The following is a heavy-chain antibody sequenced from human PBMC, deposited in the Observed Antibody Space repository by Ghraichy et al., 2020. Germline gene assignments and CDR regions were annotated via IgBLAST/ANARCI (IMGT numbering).Heavy chain of an antibody. V-gene: IGHV4-34*01. J-gene: IGHJ4*02. Sequence: SETLSLTCAVYGGSFSGYYWSWIRQPPGKGLGWIGEVNHSGSTNYNPSLKSRVTISVDTTKNQFSLKLSSVTAAATAVYYCARGRKARYGDPRNSGFTDYWGQGTLVTVSS. CDR2: VNHSGST. CDR1: GGSFSGYY. D-gene: IGHD4-17*01. CDR3: ARGRKARYGDPRNSGFTDY.